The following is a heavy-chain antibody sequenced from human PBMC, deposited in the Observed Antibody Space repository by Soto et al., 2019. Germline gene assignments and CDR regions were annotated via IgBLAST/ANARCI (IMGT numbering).Heavy chain of an antibody. J-gene: IGHJ4*02. Sequence: PGGSLRLSCAASGFTFSSYCMSWVRQAPGKGLEWVSNINSSSSYIYYADSVKGRFTISRDNAKNSLYLQMNSLRAEDTAVYYCARDDRHRFRRTPPIIVVPAAKPLDYWGQGTLVTVSS. V-gene: IGHV3-21*05. CDR2: INSSSSYI. CDR1: GFTFSSYC. D-gene: IGHD2-2*02. CDR3: ARDDRHRFRRTPPIIVVPAAKPLDY.